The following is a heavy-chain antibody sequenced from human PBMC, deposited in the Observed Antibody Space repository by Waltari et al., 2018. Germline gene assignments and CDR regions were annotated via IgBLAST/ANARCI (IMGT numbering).Heavy chain of an antibody. D-gene: IGHD2-21*02. CDR2: IYYSGST. CDR3: AREIYGGNSRPFDF. CDR1: GGPMHGYF. Sequence: QVQLQESGPGLVKPSETLSLTCTVSGGPMHGYFWHWIRQPPGKGLEWIGYIYYSGSTDYDPSLKSRVTISVDTSKNQFSLRLTSVTSADTAFYYCAREIYGGNSRPFDFWGQGALVTVSS. J-gene: IGHJ4*02. V-gene: IGHV4-59*01.